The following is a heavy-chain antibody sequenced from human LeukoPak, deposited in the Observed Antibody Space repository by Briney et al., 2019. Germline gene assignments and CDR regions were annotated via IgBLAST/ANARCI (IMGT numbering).Heavy chain of an antibody. Sequence: GGSLRLSCAASGFTFSSYSMNWVRQAPGKGLEWVSSLSSSSSYIYYADSVKGRFTISRDNAKNSLYLQMNSLRAEDTAVYYCARGRMVRGVSFDYWGQGTLVTVSS. CDR2: LSSSSSYI. CDR1: GFTFSSYS. J-gene: IGHJ4*02. D-gene: IGHD3-10*01. V-gene: IGHV3-21*01. CDR3: ARGRMVRGVSFDY.